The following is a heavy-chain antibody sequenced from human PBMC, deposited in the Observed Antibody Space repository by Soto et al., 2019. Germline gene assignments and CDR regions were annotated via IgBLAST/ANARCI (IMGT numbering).Heavy chain of an antibody. J-gene: IGHJ4*02. CDR3: AKTAEAVAGNVYGY. Sequence: EVQLLESGGGLVQPGGSLRLSCAASGFTFSNYAMGWVRQAPGKGLGWVSGIGGGGGITYYSDSVKGRFTISRDNSKNTLYLHMNSLRAEDTAVYYCAKTAEAVAGNVYGYWGQGTLVTVSS. V-gene: IGHV3-23*01. CDR1: GFTFSNYA. CDR2: IGGGGGIT. D-gene: IGHD6-19*01.